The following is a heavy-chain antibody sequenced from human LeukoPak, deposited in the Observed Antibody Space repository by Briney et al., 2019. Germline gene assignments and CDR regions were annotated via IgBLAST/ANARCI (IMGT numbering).Heavy chain of an antibody. Sequence: SETLSLTCTVSGGSISSGSYFWGWIRQPPGKGLEWIGSIYYSGNIYYNPSLKSRVTISGDTSKKQFSLKLSSVNAADTAVYFCAGGPGYFDYWGQGTLVTVSS. CDR2: IYYSGNI. V-gene: IGHV4-39*07. D-gene: IGHD2-15*01. CDR3: AGGPGYFDY. J-gene: IGHJ4*02. CDR1: GGSISSGSYF.